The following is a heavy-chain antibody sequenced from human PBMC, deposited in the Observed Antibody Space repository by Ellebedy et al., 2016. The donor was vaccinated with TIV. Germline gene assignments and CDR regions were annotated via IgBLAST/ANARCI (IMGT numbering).Heavy chain of an antibody. Sequence: GSLRLSXTVSGGSVSSANYFWTWIRQAPGKGLEWIGSVSYSGSPNYNPSLKSRVTITGDSSKNQFSLRLNSVTAADTAVYYCARDGRFCDAVCYSYFDFWGRGTLVTVSS. J-gene: IGHJ4*02. CDR3: ARDGRFCDAVCYSYFDF. D-gene: IGHD2-21*01. CDR2: VSYSGSP. V-gene: IGHV4-61*01. CDR1: GGSVSSANYF.